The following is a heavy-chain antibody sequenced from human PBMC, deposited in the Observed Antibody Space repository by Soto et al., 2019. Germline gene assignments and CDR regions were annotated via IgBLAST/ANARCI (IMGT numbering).Heavy chain of an antibody. CDR2: IYYSGST. J-gene: IGHJ6*02. D-gene: IGHD6-13*01. CDR1: GGSISSYY. V-gene: IGHV4-59*01. Sequence: SETLSLTCTVSGGSISSYYWSWIRQPPGKGLEWIGYIYYSGSTDYNPSLKSRVTISVDTSKNQFSLKLSSVTAADTAVYYCARAESSSWSNYYYGMGVWGQGTTVTVSS. CDR3: ARAESSSWSNYYYGMGV.